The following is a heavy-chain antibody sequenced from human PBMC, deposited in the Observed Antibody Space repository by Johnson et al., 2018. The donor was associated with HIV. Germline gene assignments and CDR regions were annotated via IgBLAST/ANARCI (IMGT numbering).Heavy chain of an antibody. D-gene: IGHD6-13*01. CDR1: GFTFDDYA. Sequence: VQLVESGGVVVQPGGSLRLSCAASGFTFDDYAMHWVRQPPGKGLEWVSLISWDGGSTYYGDSVKGRFTISRDNSKNSLYLQMNSLRAEDTALYYCTRARYSSSWYNGDAFDIWGQGTMVTVSS. V-gene: IGHV3-43D*03. CDR3: TRARYSSSWYNGDAFDI. J-gene: IGHJ3*02. CDR2: ISWDGGST.